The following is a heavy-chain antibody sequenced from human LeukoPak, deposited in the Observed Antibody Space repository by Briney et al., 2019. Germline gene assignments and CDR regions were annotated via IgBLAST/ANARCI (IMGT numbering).Heavy chain of an antibody. V-gene: IGHV1-2*02. J-gene: IGHJ6*03. Sequence: ASVKVSCKASGYTFNGYYMHWVRQAPGQGLEWMGWINPNSGGTNYAQEFQGRVTMTRDTSISTAYMELSSLRPDDTAVYSCARGVTARGFYYYMDIWGNGTTVTISS. CDR2: INPNSGGT. D-gene: IGHD2-21*02. CDR1: GYTFNGYY. CDR3: ARGVTARGFYYYMDI.